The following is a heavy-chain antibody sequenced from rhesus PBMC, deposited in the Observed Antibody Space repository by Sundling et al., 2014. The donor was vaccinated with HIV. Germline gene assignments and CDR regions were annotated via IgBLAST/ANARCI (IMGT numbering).Heavy chain of an antibody. D-gene: IGHD3-3*01. CDR1: GYTFNSYY. CDR3: TRRFHDIWTGYYFDY. Sequence: QVQLVQSGAEVKKPGTSVKLSCEASGYTFNSYYINWVRQAPGQVLEWMGWIDPSNGDTDYAQKFQGRVTMTRDTSTTTAYMEVNSLRSEDTAVYYCTRRFHDIWTGYYFDYWGQGVLVTVSS. CDR2: IDPSNGDT. V-gene: IGHV1-200*01. J-gene: IGHJ4*01.